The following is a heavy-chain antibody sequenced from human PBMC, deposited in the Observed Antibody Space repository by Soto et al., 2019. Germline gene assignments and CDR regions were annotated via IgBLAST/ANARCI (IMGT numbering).Heavy chain of an antibody. CDR3: PSPYSSSFYYYGLDV. D-gene: IGHD6-6*01. Sequence: QVQLVQSGAEVKKPGSSVKVSCKASGGTFSSYAISWVRQAPGQGLEWMGGKIPIFGTANYAQKFQGRVTITADQSTCPASLELISLRSEATAVNYCPSPYSSSFYYYGLDVWGQGTTVTVSS. CDR1: GGTFSSYA. V-gene: IGHV1-69*12. CDR2: KIPIFGTA. J-gene: IGHJ6*02.